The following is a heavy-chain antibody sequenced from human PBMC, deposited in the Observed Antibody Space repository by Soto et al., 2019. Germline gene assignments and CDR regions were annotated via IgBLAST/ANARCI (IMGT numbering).Heavy chain of an antibody. CDR3: ARLGVGASRGGDY. CDR1: GYSFTSYW. V-gene: IGHV5-10-1*01. J-gene: IGHJ4*02. CDR2: IDPSDSYT. D-gene: IGHD1-26*01. Sequence: GESLKISCKGSGYSFTSYWTRWVRQMPGKSLAWLGRIDPSDSYTNYGPAFQGHVTISADKSISTAYLQWSSLKASYTAMYYCARLGVGASRGGDYWGQGTLVSVAS.